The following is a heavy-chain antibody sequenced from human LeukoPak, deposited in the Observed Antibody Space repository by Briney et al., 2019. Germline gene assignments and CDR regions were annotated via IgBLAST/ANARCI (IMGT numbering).Heavy chain of an antibody. CDR2: IYHSGST. V-gene: IGHV4-30-2*01. J-gene: IGHJ4*02. CDR3: ARIGVTIFGVVIGYYFDY. CDR1: GGSISSGGYY. Sequence: PSETLSPTCTVSGGSISSGGYYWSWIRQPPGKGLEWIGYIYHSGSTYYNPSLKSRVTISVDRSKNQFSLKLSSVTVADTAVYYCARIGVTIFGVVIGYYFDYWGQGTLVTVSS. D-gene: IGHD3-3*01.